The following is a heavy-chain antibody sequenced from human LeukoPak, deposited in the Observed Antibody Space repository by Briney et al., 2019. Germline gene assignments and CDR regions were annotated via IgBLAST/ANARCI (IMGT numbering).Heavy chain of an antibody. Sequence: PGGSLRLSCAASGFTFSSYSMNWVRQAPGKGLEWVSYISSSSSTIYYADSVKGRFTISRDNAKNSLYLQMNSLRAGDTAVYYCAKDPIFSGSYGVFDYWGLGTLVTVSS. D-gene: IGHD1-26*01. CDR2: ISSSSSTI. V-gene: IGHV3-48*01. J-gene: IGHJ4*02. CDR3: AKDPIFSGSYGVFDY. CDR1: GFTFSSYS.